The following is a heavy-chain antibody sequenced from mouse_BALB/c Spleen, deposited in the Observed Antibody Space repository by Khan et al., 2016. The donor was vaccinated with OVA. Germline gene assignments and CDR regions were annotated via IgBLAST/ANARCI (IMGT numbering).Heavy chain of an antibody. CDR3: ARPAYDGYYDY. J-gene: IGHJ2*01. Sequence: QVQLQQPGPELVRPGVSVKISYKGPGYTFTDYAMHWVKQSHAKSLEWIGLISTYSGNTNYNQKFKGKATMTVDKSSSTAYLELPRLTSEDSAMYYCARPAYDGYYDYWGQGTTFTVSS. CDR2: ISTYSGNT. V-gene: IGHV1S137*01. D-gene: IGHD2-3*01. CDR1: GYTFTDYA.